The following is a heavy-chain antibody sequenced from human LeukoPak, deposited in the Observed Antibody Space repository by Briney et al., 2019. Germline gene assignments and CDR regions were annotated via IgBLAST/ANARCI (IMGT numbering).Heavy chain of an antibody. CDR2: VSSSRSTI. D-gene: IGHD6-19*01. J-gene: IGHJ4*02. CDR1: GFTFSSYN. V-gene: IGHV3-48*01. CDR3: ARARYSSGWPLNY. Sequence: GGSLRLSCAASGFTFSSYNMNWVRQAPGKGLEWVSYVSSSRSTIYYADSVKGRFTISRDNSKNTLYLQMNSLRAEDTAVYYCARARYSSGWPLNYWGQGTLVTVSS.